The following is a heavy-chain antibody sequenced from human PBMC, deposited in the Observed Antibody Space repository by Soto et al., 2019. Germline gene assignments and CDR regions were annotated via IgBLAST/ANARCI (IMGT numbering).Heavy chain of an antibody. V-gene: IGHV4-34*01. J-gene: IGHJ5*02. Sequence: QVQLQQWGAGLLKPSETLSLTCAVYGGSFSGYYWSWIRQPPGKGLEWIGEINHSGSTNYSPSLKSRGTTSVDTSKTQCSMKLSSVTAADTAVYYCARALSIADRHIEGWFDPWGQGTLVRVS. CDR1: GGSFSGYY. CDR3: ARALSIADRHIEGWFDP. CDR2: INHSGST. D-gene: IGHD6-6*01.